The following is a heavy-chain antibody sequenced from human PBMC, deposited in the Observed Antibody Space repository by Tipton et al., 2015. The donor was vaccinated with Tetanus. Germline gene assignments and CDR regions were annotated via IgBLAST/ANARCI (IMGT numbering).Heavy chain of an antibody. CDR1: GGSLSTYF. D-gene: IGHD3-16*01. CDR2: ISYTGST. J-gene: IGHJ3*02. CDR3: ARSGGRRYAFDI. Sequence: GLVKPSETLSLTCSVSGGSLSTYFWTWIRQPPGKGLEWVGYISYTGSTNYNPSLKSRLSISLNTSHNQISLKLTSPAATDTAVYYCARSGGRRYAFDIWGQGTMVTVSS. V-gene: IGHV4-59*01.